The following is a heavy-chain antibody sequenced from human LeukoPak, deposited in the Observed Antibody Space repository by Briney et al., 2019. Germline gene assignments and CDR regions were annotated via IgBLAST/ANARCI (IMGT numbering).Heavy chain of an antibody. CDR3: ARDGRRRDYCDSGSCYWYFDL. D-gene: IGHD2-15*01. CDR2: ISSSSSYI. CDR1: GFSFSSYT. J-gene: IGHJ2*01. Sequence: GESLRLSCAASGFSFSSYTMNWVRKAPGTGLDLVSSISSSSSYIYYADSLEGLFTISRDNAKNSLYLQMNSLRAEDTAVYYCARDGRRRDYCDSGSCYWYFDLWGRGTLVTVSS. V-gene: IGHV3-21*01.